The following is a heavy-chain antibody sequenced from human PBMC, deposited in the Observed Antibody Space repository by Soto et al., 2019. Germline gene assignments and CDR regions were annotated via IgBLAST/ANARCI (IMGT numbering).Heavy chain of an antibody. V-gene: IGHV1-3*01. CDR2: INAGNGNT. J-gene: IGHJ6*03. CDR1: GYTFPSYA. D-gene: IGHD2-15*01. CDR3: AVSLPGLYCSGGSCYPRYYYMDV. Sequence: GASVKVSCKASGYTFPSYAMHWLRQAPGETLHWTXSINAGNGNTKYSQKFQGRVTITRDTSASTAYMELSSLRSEDTAVYYCAVSLPGLYCSGGSCYPRYYYMDVWGKGTTVTVSS.